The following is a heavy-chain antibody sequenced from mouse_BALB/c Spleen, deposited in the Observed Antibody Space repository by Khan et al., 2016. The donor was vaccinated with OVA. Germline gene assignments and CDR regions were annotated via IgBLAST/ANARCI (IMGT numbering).Heavy chain of an antibody. J-gene: IGHJ4*01. CDR3: AKFTPDYYSMDY. Sequence: QVQLKESGPGLVAPSQSPSITCTVSGFSLTSYGVNWVRQPPGEGLEWLGVIWGDGSTNYHSTLKSRLIISKDSSKRQVFLTLNSLQTDDTATYYCAKFTPDYYSMDYWGQGTSVTVST. D-gene: IGHD1-1*01. CDR2: IWGDGST. CDR1: GFSLTSYG. V-gene: IGHV2-3*01.